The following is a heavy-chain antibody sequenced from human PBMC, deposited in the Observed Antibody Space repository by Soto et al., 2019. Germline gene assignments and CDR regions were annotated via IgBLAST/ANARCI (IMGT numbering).Heavy chain of an antibody. J-gene: IGHJ4*02. CDR2: INHSGST. V-gene: IGHV4-34*01. D-gene: IGHD2-2*01. CDR1: GGSFSGYY. CDR3: ARLRGYCSSTSCYGRGRWYFDY. Sequence: QVQLQQWGAGLLKPSETLSLTCAVYGGSFSGYYWSWIRQPPGKGLEWIGEINHSGSTNYNPSLKSRVIISVDTSKNQFSLKLSSVTAADTAVYYCARLRGYCSSTSCYGRGRWYFDYWGQGTLVTVSS.